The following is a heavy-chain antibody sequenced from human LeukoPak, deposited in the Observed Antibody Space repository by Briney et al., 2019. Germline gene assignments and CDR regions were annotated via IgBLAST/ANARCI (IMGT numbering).Heavy chain of an antibody. CDR1: GGSISSHY. V-gene: IGHV4-59*11. CDR2: IYYSGST. CDR3: ARDVPYDILTGYIYGMDV. J-gene: IGHJ6*02. Sequence: PSETLSLTCTVSGGSISSHYWSWIRQPPGKGLEWIGYIYYSGSTNYNPSLKSRVTMSVDTSKNQFSLKLSSVTAADTAVYYCARDVPYDILTGYIYGMDVWGQGTTVTVSS. D-gene: IGHD3-9*01.